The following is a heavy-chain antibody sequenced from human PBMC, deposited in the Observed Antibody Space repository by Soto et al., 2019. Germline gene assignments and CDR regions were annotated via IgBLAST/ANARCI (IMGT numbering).Heavy chain of an antibody. CDR1: GGSISSSSYY. CDR3: ARHLREAKRYFDWSSLYYYGMDV. Sequence: SETHPLSCTVSGGSISSSSYYWGWIRQPPGKGLEWIGSIYYSGSTYYNPSLKSRVTISVDTSKNQFSLKLSSVTAADTAVYYCARHLREAKRYFDWSSLYYYGMDVWGQGTTVTVSS. CDR2: IYYSGST. J-gene: IGHJ6*02. V-gene: IGHV4-39*01. D-gene: IGHD3-9*01.